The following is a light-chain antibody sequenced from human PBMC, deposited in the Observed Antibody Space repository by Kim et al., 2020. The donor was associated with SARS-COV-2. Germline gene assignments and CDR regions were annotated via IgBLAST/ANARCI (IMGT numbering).Light chain of an antibody. V-gene: IGLV3-21*04. CDR2: YDS. J-gene: IGLJ2*01. CDR3: QVWDSSSDHRVV. CDR1: VIGSKS. Sequence: PGKTGRSSCGGTVIGSKSVHRYHQKSGQAPLLVISYDSDRPSGIPERFSGSNSGNTATRTISRVEAGDEADYYCQVWDSSSDHRVVFVGGTQLTVL.